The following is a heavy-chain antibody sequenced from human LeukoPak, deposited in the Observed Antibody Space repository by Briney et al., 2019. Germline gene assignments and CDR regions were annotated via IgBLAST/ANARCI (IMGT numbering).Heavy chain of an antibody. CDR2: IKQDGSEK. J-gene: IGHJ4*02. CDR3: ARVSATVANFDY. Sequence: GGSLRLSCAASGFTFSSYWMSWVRQAPGKGLEWVANIKQDGSEKYYVDSVKGRFTISRDNAKNSLYLQMNSLRAEDTAVYYCARVSATVANFDYWAREPWSPSPQ. V-gene: IGHV3-7*01. D-gene: IGHD4-23*01. CDR1: GFTFSSYW.